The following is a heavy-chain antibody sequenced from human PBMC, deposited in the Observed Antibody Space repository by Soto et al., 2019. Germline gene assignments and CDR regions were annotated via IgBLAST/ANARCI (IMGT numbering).Heavy chain of an antibody. D-gene: IGHD3-22*01. J-gene: IGHJ4*02. CDR3: SRGTYYPQSSVLHADD. Sequence: GGSLRLSCATSGFSFNDYAMYWVRQAPGQGLEWVAIISSDGHHQFYLDNLRGRFTVSRDNSKNTLYLQMNSLRPEDTAVYYCSRGTYYPQSSVLHADDWCPGTVVTVS. CDR2: ISSDGHHQ. CDR1: GFSFNDYA. V-gene: IGHV3-30*03.